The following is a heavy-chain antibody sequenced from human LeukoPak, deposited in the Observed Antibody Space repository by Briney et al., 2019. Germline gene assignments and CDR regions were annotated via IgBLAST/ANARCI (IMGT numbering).Heavy chain of an antibody. CDR2: IKQDGSDK. V-gene: IGHV3-7*01. J-gene: IGHJ6*03. D-gene: IGHD2-15*01. CDR3: ARASSGGWSAYYFFYMDV. CDR1: GFSFSSYW. Sequence: GGSLRLSCAASGFSFSSYWVNWVRQAPGKGLEWVANIKQDGSDKNYVDSVKGRFTISRDNAKNSLYLQLNSLRVEDTAVYYCARASSGGWSAYYFFYMDVWGRGTTVTVSS.